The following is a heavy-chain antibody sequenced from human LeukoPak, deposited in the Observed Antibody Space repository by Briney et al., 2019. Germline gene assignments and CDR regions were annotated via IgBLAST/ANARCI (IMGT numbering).Heavy chain of an antibody. Sequence: GCTNYAQKFQGRVTMATDTSTTTAYMELRSLRSDDTAVYYCARLRLGELSLGFDPWGQGTLVTVSS. V-gene: IGHV1-18*01. J-gene: IGHJ5*02. D-gene: IGHD3-16*02. CDR3: ARLRLGELSLGFDP. CDR2: GCT.